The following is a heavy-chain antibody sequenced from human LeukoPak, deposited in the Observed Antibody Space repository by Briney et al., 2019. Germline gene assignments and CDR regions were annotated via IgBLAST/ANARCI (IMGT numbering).Heavy chain of an antibody. Sequence: PGGSLRLSCAASGFTFSSYGMSWVRQAPGKGLEWVSAISGSGGSTYYADSVKGRFTISRDNSKNTLYLQMNSLRAEDTAVYYCAKSSSAVGASTNFDYWGQGTLVTVSS. V-gene: IGHV3-23*01. D-gene: IGHD1-26*01. J-gene: IGHJ4*02. CDR1: GFTFSSYG. CDR2: ISGSGGST. CDR3: AKSSSAVGASTNFDY.